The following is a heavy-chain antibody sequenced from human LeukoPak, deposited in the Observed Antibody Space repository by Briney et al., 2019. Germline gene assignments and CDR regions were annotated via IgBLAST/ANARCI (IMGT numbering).Heavy chain of an antibody. CDR2: IYTSGST. D-gene: IGHD3-3*01. CDR3: ARSYYDLPSFDY. Sequence: TSETLSLTCTVSGGSISSGSYYWSWIRQPAGKGLQWIGRIYTSGSTNYNPSLKSRVTISVDTSKNQFSLKLSSVTAADTAVYYCARSYYDLPSFDYWGQGTLVTVSS. CDR1: GGSISSGSYY. V-gene: IGHV4-61*02. J-gene: IGHJ4*02.